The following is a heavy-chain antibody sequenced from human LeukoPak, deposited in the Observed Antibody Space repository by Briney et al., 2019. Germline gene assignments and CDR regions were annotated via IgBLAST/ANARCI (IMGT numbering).Heavy chain of an antibody. J-gene: IGHJ3*02. CDR2: IVVGSGNT. CDR1: GFTFTTSA. CDR3: AAVPNANAWYWDDAFDS. V-gene: IGHV1-58*01. D-gene: IGHD2-8*02. Sequence: ASVKVSCEASGFTFTTSAVQWVRQARGQRLEWIGRIVVGSGNTDHAQKFQGRLTITRDISTSTAYMELSSLTSDDTAVYYCAAVPNANAWYWDDAFDSWVQGTMVTVSS.